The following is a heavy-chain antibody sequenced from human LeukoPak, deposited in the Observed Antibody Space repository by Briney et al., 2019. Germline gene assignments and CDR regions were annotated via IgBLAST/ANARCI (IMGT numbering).Heavy chain of an antibody. CDR1: GGSISSGDYY. CDR3: ARERGDYDKSWFDP. Sequence: SQTLSLTCTVSGGSISSGDYYWSWIRQPLGKGLEWIGYIYYSGSTYYNPSLKSRVTISVDTSKNQFSLKLSSVTAADTAVYYCARERGDYDKSWFDPWGQGTLVTVSS. V-gene: IGHV4-30-4*08. J-gene: IGHJ5*02. D-gene: IGHD4-17*01. CDR2: IYYSGST.